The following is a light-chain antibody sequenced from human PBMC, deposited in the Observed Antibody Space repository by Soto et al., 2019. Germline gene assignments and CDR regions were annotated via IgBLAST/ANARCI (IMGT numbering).Light chain of an antibody. J-gene: IGKJ3*01. CDR3: QQYGTSPFT. CDR2: GAS. V-gene: IGKV3-20*01. CDR1: QTVNNNY. Sequence: EIVLTQSPGTLSLSPGERATLSCRASQTVNNNYLTWYQQTPGQVPRLLIYGASSRATGIPDKFSASGSGTDFTLTISRLEPEDFAVYYCQQYGTSPFTFGPGTKVDIK.